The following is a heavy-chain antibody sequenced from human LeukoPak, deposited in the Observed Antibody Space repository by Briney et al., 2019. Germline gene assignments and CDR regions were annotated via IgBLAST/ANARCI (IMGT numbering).Heavy chain of an antibody. V-gene: IGHV4-59*01. Sequence: PSETLSLTCTVSGGSISSYYWSWLRQPPGKGLEWLGYIYYSGSTNYNPSLKSRVTISVDTSKNQFSLKLSSVTAADTAVYYCARVRGVITPHFDYWGQGTLVTVSS. CDR1: GGSISSYY. J-gene: IGHJ4*02. CDR3: ARVRGVITPHFDY. D-gene: IGHD3-10*01. CDR2: IYYSGST.